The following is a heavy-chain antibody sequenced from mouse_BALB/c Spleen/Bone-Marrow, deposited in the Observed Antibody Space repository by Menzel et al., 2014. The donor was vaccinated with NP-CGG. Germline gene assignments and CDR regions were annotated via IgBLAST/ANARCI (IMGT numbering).Heavy chain of an antibody. CDR3: TRGGPYFDV. V-gene: IGHV1-69*02. CDR1: GYTFTSYW. D-gene: IGHD1-1*02. J-gene: IGHJ1*01. CDR2: IYPSDSYT. Sequence: QVQLQQSGAELMRPGASVKLSCKASGYTFTSYWINWVKQRPGQGLEWIGNIYPSDSYTNYNQKFKDKATLTVDKSSSTAYMQLSSPTSEDSAVYYCTRGGPYFDVWGAGTTVTVSS.